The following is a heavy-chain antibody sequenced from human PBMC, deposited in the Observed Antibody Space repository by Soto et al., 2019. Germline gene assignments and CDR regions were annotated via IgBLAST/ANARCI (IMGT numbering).Heavy chain of an antibody. CDR3: AKVGEGDSSGYYRTSPRP. CDR1: GFTFSSYG. Sequence: GGSLRLSCAASGFTFSSYGMHWVRQAPGKGLEWVAVISYDGSNKYYADSVKGRFTISRDNSKNTLYLQMNSLRAEDTAVYYCAKVGEGDSSGYYRTSPRPWGQGNLVTVSS. D-gene: IGHD3-22*01. CDR2: ISYDGSNK. J-gene: IGHJ5*02. V-gene: IGHV3-30*18.